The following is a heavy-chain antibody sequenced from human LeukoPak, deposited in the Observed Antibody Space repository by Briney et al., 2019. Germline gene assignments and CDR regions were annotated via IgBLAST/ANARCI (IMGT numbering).Heavy chain of an antibody. J-gene: IGHJ6*03. D-gene: IGHD3-22*01. CDR1: GGSISSYY. Sequence: SETLSLTCTVSGGSISSYYWSWIRQPPGKGLEWIGYIYYSGSTNYNPSLKSRVTISVDTSKNQFSLKLSSVTAADTAVYYCARYYYGSSGYYRYYYYMDVWGKGTTVTVSS. CDR3: ARYYYGSSGYYRYYYYMDV. CDR2: IYYSGST. V-gene: IGHV4-59*08.